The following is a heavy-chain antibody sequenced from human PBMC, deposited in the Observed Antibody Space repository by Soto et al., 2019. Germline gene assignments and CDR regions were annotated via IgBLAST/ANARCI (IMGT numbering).Heavy chain of an antibody. V-gene: IGHV1-69*12. CDR3: ARARQAGVPAAMGDYYGVDV. J-gene: IGHJ6*02. D-gene: IGHD2-2*01. CDR1: GGTFSNYA. Sequence: QVQLVQSGAEMKKPGSSVKVSCKASGGTFSNYAITWVRQAPGQGLEWMGGILPIYQSTKYAQKFQGRVTFTEDDSTSTAYMELSSLKSEDTAVYFCARARQAGVPAAMGDYYGVDVWGQGTTVTVSS. CDR2: ILPIYQST.